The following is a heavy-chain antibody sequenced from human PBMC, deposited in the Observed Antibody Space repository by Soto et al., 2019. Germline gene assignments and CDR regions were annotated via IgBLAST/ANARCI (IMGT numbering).Heavy chain of an antibody. CDR1: GFSLRNGKVG. D-gene: IGHD6-19*01. CDR2: IFSNDEK. J-gene: IGHJ6*03. Sequence: GPTLVNPTETLTLPCTVSGFSLRNGKVGVSWIRQPPEKALEWLAHIFSNDEKSYRTSLKSRLTISEDTSNSQVVLTMTNVDPVDTATYYCSRILFGRSVAGGYFYMDVWGKGTTVTVSS. V-gene: IGHV2-26*01. CDR3: SRILFGRSVAGGYFYMDV.